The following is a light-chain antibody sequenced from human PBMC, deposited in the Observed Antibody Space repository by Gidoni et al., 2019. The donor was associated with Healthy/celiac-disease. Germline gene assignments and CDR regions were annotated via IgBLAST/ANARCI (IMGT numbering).Light chain of an antibody. V-gene: IGKV1-39*01. CDR3: QQSYTHPRT. CDR2: AAS. J-gene: IGKJ2*01. CDR1: QSISSY. Sequence: DIQMTQSPSSLSASVGDRVTITCRASQSISSYLNWYQQKPGKAPKLLIYAASSLQSGVPSRFSGSGSGTDFTLTISSLQPEDFATYYCQQSYTHPRTFXXXTKLEIK.